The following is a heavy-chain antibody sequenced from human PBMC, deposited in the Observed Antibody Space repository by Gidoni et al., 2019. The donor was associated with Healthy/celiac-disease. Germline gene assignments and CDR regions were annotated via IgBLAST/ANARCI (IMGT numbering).Heavy chain of an antibody. CDR2: IYYSGSP. CDR1: GGSISSYY. CDR3: ARAEPYCGGDCYYPYDAFDN. D-gene: IGHD2-21*01. Sequence: QVQLQESGPGLVKPSETLSLTCTVSGGSISSYYWSWIRQPPGKGLEWIGYIYYSGSPNYNPPLKSRVTISVDTSKNQFSLKLSSVTAADTAVYYCARAEPYCGGDCYYPYDAFDNWGQGTMVTVSS. J-gene: IGHJ3*02. V-gene: IGHV4-59*01.